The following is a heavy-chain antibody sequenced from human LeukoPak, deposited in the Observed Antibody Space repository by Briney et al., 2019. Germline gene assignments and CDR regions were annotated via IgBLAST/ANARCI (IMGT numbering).Heavy chain of an antibody. V-gene: IGHV1-2*02. D-gene: IGHD3-10*01. CDR2: INPNSGGT. Sequence: ASVKVSCKASGYTLTGYYMHWVRQATGQGLEWIGWINPNSGGTNYAQKFQGRVTMTRDTSISTASMELSRLRSDDTAVYYCARSDLSSVRQVKKFGELLPKPPYYYYGMDVWGQGTTVTVSS. CDR3: ARSDLSSVRQVKKFGELLPKPPYYYYGMDV. CDR1: GYTLTGYY. J-gene: IGHJ6*02.